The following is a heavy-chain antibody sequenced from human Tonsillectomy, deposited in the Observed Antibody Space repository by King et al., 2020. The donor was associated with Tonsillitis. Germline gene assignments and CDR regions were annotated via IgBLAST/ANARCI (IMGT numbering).Heavy chain of an antibody. V-gene: IGHV3-21*01. J-gene: IGHJ3*02. Sequence: VQLVESGGGLVKPGGSLRLSCAASGFTFSGYSMNWVRPAPGKGLEWVSSITSNNNYIYSVDSVKGRFTISRDNAKNSLFLLMNSLRAEETAVYYCARDRSSGWPDAFDIWGQGTMVTVSS. CDR3: ARDRSSGWPDAFDI. D-gene: IGHD6-19*01. CDR1: GFTFSGYS. CDR2: ITSNNNYI.